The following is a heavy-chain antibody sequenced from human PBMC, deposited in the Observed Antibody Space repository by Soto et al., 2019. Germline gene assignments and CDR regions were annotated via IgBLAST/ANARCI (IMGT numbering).Heavy chain of an antibody. CDR1: GYTFTSYD. Sequence: QVQLVQSGAEVKKPGASVKVSCKASGYTFTSYDINWVRQATGQGLEWMGWMNPNSGNTGYAQKFQGRVTMTRNTSISTAYMELSSLRSEDTAVYYCAGGHGWVRGDLYNFDYWGQGTLVTVSS. J-gene: IGHJ4*02. CDR2: MNPNSGNT. D-gene: IGHD3-10*01. V-gene: IGHV1-8*01. CDR3: AGGHGWVRGDLYNFDY.